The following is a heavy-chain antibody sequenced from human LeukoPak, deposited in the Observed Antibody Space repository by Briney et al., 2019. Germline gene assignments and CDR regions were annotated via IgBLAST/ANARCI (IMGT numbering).Heavy chain of an antibody. CDR2: IFCSGNT. J-gene: IGHJ5*02. Sequence: SESLSLICTVSGGSITTTNNYSGWIRQPPGKGLEWIGNIFCSGNTYYNPSLKSRVTISLDTSKNQFSLKLNSVTAAETAGYYITMRVIKRSGVYRIDPWGHGTLVTVSS. D-gene: IGHD3-10*01. CDR1: GGSITTTNNY. CDR3: TMRVIKRSGVYRIDP. V-gene: IGHV4-39*01.